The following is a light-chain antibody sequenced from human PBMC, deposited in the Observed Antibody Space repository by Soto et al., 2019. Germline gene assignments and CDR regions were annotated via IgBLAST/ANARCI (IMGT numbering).Light chain of an antibody. CDR3: CSYTGSTTYV. Sequence: QSVLTQPASVSRSPGQSITISCTGTSSDVGGYNYVSWYQQHPGKAPKLMIYEVSNRPSGVSNRFSGSKSGNTASLTISGLQAQDEADYYCCSYTGSTTYVFGTGTKVTVL. CDR1: SSDVGGYNY. CDR2: EVS. J-gene: IGLJ1*01. V-gene: IGLV2-14*01.